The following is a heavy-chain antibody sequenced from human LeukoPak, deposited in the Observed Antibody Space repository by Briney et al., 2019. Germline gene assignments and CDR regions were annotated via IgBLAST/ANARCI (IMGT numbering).Heavy chain of an antibody. V-gene: IGHV3-53*01. CDR1: GFSVSGNF. Sequence: GGSLRLSCTADGFSVSGNFMTWVRQAPGKGLEWISFIYAGGTTSYPDSVRARFPLSRNNSQTTIYLQLNSLRVEDTAVYYCARGRSRSSSGWYFDYWGQGTLVTVSS. CDR2: IYAGGTT. CDR3: ARGRSRSSSGWYFDY. J-gene: IGHJ4*02. D-gene: IGHD3-22*01.